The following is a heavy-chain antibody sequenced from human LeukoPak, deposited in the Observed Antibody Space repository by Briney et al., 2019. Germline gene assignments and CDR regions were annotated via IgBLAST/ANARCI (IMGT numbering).Heavy chain of an antibody. V-gene: IGHV3-53*01. CDR2: IYSGGST. J-gene: IGHJ4*02. CDR3: ARKRPNYFDY. CDR1: GFTVSSNY. Sequence: GSLRLSCAASGFTVSSNYMSWVRQAPGKGLEWVSVIYSGGSTYYADSVKGRFTISRDNAENSLYLQMNSLRAEDTALYYCARKRPNYFDYWGQGTLVTVSS.